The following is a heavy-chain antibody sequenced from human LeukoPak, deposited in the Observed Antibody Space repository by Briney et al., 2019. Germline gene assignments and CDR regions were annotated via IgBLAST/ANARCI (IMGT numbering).Heavy chain of an antibody. CDR2: IYHSGST. CDR3: ARGGVSTSYSYYYYGMDV. V-gene: IGHV4-30-2*01. CDR1: GGSISSGGYS. Sequence: ASETLSLTCAVSGGSISSGGYSWSWIRQPPGKGLEWIVYIYHSGSTYYNPSLKSRVTISVDRSKNQFSLKLSSVTAADTAVYYCARGGVSTSYSYYYYGMDVWGQGTTVTVSS. J-gene: IGHJ6*02. D-gene: IGHD2-2*01.